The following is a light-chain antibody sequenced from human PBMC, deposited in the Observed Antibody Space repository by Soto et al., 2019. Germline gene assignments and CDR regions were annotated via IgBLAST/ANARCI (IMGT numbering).Light chain of an antibody. V-gene: IGKV1-39*01. Sequence: DIQMTQSPSSLSASVGDRVTITCRASQSISSYLNWYQQKPGKAPKLLIYAASSLQSGVPSRFSGSGSGTDFTLTISSLQSDDFAVYYCQQYNNWPPTFGPGTKVDN. CDR3: QQYNNWPPT. CDR2: AAS. CDR1: QSISSY. J-gene: IGKJ3*01.